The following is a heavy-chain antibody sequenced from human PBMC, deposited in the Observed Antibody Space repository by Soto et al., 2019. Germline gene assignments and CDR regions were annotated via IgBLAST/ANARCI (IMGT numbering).Heavy chain of an antibody. D-gene: IGHD1-26*01. Sequence: EVQQVESGGGLVQPGGSLRLSCAASGFTFSNYWMHWIRQAPGKGLVWVSRIAYDESTTTYADSVKGRFTSSRDNAKNTWYLQRNRLRAEDTAVYYCARGGGSHAHPPDYWGHGTLVTVSS. CDR3: ARGGGSHAHPPDY. CDR1: GFTFSNYW. J-gene: IGHJ4*01. V-gene: IGHV3-74*01. CDR2: IAYDESTT.